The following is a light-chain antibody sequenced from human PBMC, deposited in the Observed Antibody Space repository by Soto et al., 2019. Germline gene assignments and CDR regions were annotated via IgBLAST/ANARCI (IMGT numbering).Light chain of an antibody. CDR3: MQGVQTPFT. CDR1: QSLLFSNGCNY. V-gene: IGKV2-28*01. J-gene: IGKJ3*01. CDR2: LGS. Sequence: DIVMTQSPLSLPVTPGEPASISWRSSQSLLFSNGCNYLDWYLQKPGQSPQLLISLGSNRAPGVPDRFSGSGSGTDFTPKISRVEAEDVGVYYCMQGVQTPFTFGPGTKVDIK.